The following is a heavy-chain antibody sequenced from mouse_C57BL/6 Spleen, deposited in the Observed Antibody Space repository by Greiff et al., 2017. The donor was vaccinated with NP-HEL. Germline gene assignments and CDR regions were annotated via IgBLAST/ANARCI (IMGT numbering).Heavy chain of an antibody. D-gene: IGHD2-3*01. V-gene: IGHV7-3*01. CDR1: GFTFTDYY. CDR3: ARHDGYYPFAY. Sequence: EVQLVESGGGLVQPGGSLSLSCAASGFTFTDYYMSWVRQPPGKALEWLGFIRNKANGYTTEYSASVKGRFTISRDNSQSILYLQMNALRAEDSATYYCARHDGYYPFAYWGQGTLVTVSA. CDR2: IRNKANGYTT. J-gene: IGHJ3*01.